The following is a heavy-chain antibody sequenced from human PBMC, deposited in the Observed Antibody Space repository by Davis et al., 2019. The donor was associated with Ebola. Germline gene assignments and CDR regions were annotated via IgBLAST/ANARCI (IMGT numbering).Heavy chain of an antibody. CDR2: IWSDGTNK. D-gene: IGHD6-13*01. Sequence: GGSLRPSCPPSAFTSSSYCMHWVRQAPGKGLEWVAVIWSDGTNKYYADSVKGRFTLSRDNSKNTLYLQMNSLGAEDPAVYYCARDAGGIAEAEYVDYWGQGTLVTVSS. CDR3: ARDAGGIAEAEYVDY. CDR1: AFTSSSYC. J-gene: IGHJ4*02. V-gene: IGHV3-33*08.